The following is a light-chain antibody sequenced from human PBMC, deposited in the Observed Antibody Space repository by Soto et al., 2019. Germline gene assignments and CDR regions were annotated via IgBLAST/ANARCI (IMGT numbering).Light chain of an antibody. J-gene: IGKJ4*01. CDR2: DVS. Sequence: DVQMTQSPSFLSASVGDRVTITCQASQEITNFLNWYQLKPGKAPNLLIYDVSNLEAGVPSRFSGSRFGTYVTFTINSLQPEDVATYYCQQYSSLPLTFGGGTQVEMK. CDR1: QEITNF. CDR3: QQYSSLPLT. V-gene: IGKV1-33*01.